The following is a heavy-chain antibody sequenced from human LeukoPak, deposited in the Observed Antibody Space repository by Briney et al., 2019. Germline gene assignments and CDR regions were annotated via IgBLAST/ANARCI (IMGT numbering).Heavy chain of an antibody. D-gene: IGHD3-22*01. CDR1: GFTFSNYA. CDR2: TSGSGVST. V-gene: IGHV3-23*01. J-gene: IGHJ4*02. CDR3: ARAKFYYYDSSENSGTSDFDY. Sequence: GGSPRLSCAASGFTFSNYAMSWVRQAPGKGLEWVSATSGSGVSTYYADSVKGRFTISRDNSKNTLYLQMNSLRAEDTALYYCARAKFYYYDSSENSGTSDFDYWGQGTLVTVSS.